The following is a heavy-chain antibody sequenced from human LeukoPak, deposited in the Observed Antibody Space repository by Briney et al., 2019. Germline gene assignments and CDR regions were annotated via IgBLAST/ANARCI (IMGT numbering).Heavy chain of an antibody. CDR3: AHSQVFSYGSFHDAYDI. CDR2: IYWDDDS. D-gene: IGHD5-18*01. Sequence: SGPTLVNPTQTLTLTCSLSGVSLSTSGVGVGWIRQPPGKALEWLSLIYWDDDSRYSPSLKSRLTIAKDTSKNQVVLTLTNMDSVDTATYYCAHSQVFSYGSFHDAYDIWGLGMLVTVSS. V-gene: IGHV2-5*02. J-gene: IGHJ3*02. CDR1: GVSLSTSGVG.